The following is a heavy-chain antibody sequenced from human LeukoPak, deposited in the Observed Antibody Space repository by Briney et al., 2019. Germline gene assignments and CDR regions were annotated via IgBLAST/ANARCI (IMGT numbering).Heavy chain of an antibody. V-gene: IGHV1-2*02. Sequence: GASVKLSCAASGYTFTGYYMHWVRQAPGQGLEWMGWINPNSGGTNYAQKFQGRVTMTRDASISTAYMELSRLRSDDTAVYYCARSRLGASDYWGQGTLVTVSS. CDR3: ARSRLGASDY. CDR1: GYTFTGYY. D-gene: IGHD3-16*01. J-gene: IGHJ4*02. CDR2: INPNSGGT.